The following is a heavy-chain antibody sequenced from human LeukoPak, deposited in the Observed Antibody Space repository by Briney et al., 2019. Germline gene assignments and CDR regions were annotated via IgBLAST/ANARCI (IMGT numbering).Heavy chain of an antibody. V-gene: IGHV1-69*04. J-gene: IGHJ4*02. CDR3: ASKERPYYGSGSNDY. D-gene: IGHD3-10*01. CDR2: IIPILGIA. CDR1: GGTFSSYA. Sequence: SSVKVSCKASGGTFSSYAISWVRQAPGQGLEWMGRIIPILGIANYAQKFQGRVTITAVKSTSTAYMELSSLRSEDTAVYYCASKERPYYGSGSNDYWGQGTLVTVSS.